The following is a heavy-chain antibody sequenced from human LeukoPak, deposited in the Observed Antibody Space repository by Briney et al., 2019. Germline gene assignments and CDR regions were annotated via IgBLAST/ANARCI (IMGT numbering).Heavy chain of an antibody. CDR1: GFTFSSYS. CDR2: IKSKTDGETT. Sequence: GGSLRLSCAASGFTFSSYSMNWVRQAPGKGLEWVGRIKSKTDGETTDYAAPVKGRFTISRDDSKNTLYLQMNSLKTEDTAVYYCTTGLIAVAGTQRVDYYYGMDVWGQGTTVTVSS. CDR3: TTGLIAVAGTQRVDYYYGMDV. D-gene: IGHD6-19*01. J-gene: IGHJ6*02. V-gene: IGHV3-15*01.